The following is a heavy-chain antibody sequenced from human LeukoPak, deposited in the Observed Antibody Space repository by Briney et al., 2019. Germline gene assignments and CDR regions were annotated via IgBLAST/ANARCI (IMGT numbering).Heavy chain of an antibody. V-gene: IGHV4-4*07. D-gene: IGHD6-13*01. J-gene: IGHJ2*01. CDR3: ARVSSSWYQDWYFDL. CDR1: GGSISNYY. CDR2: IHRSGST. Sequence: KPSETLSLTCTVSGGSISNYYWSWIRQPAGKGLECIGRIHRSGSTDYNPSLKSRVTMSVDTSKNQFSLTLSSVTAADTAVYYCARVSSSWYQDWYFDLWGRGTLVTVSS.